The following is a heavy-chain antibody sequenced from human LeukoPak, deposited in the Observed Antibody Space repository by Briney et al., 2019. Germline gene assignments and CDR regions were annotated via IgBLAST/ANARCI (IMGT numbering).Heavy chain of an antibody. CDR1: GFTFSNFD. Sequence: PGGSLRLSCTASGFTFSNFDMSWVRQAPGKGLEWVSAITNRGDGTYFADSVEGRVTISRDNSKDTLYLQLNSLRADDAAVYYCAKDAGRTSGWYYFDSWGQGTLVTVSS. V-gene: IGHV3-23*01. D-gene: IGHD6-19*01. CDR3: AKDAGRTSGWYYFDS. CDR2: ITNRGDGT. J-gene: IGHJ4*02.